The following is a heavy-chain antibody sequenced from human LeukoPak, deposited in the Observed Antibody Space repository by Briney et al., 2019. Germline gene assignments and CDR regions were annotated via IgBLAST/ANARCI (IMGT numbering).Heavy chain of an antibody. D-gene: IGHD6-19*01. CDR1: GGSISSSSYY. CDR2: IYYSGST. Sequence: PSETLSLTCTVSGGSISSSSYYWGWIRQPPGKGLEWIGSIYYSGSTYYNPSLKSRVTISVDTSKNQFSLKLSSVTAADTAVYYCARVLLTGYSSGWYSYYFDYWGQGTLVTVSS. J-gene: IGHJ4*02. CDR3: ARVLLTGYSSGWYSYYFDY. V-gene: IGHV4-39*07.